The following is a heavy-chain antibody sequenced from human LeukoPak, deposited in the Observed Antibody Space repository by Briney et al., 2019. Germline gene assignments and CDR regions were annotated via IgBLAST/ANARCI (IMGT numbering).Heavy chain of an antibody. J-gene: IGHJ3*02. D-gene: IGHD3-22*01. CDR3: ARPGADYYDSSGWAAFDI. V-gene: IGHV4-39*01. CDR2: IYYSGST. CDR1: GGSISSSSYY. Sequence: SETLSLTCTVSGGSISSSSYYWGWIRQPPGKGLEWIGSIYYSGSTYYNPSLKSRVTISVDTSKNQFSLKLSSVTAADTAVYYCARPGADYYDSSGWAAFDIWGQGTMVTVSS.